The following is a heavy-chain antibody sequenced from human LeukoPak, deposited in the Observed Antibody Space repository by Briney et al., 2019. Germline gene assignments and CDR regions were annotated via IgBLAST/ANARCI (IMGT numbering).Heavy chain of an antibody. CDR1: GYTFDIFG. CDR2: INPNSGGT. D-gene: IGHD6-13*01. J-gene: IGHJ3*02. CDR3: ARGGIYSSSWYGFTDAFDI. V-gene: IGHV1-2*04. Sequence: ATVKVSCKSSGYTFDIFGINWVRQAPGQGLEWMGWINPNSGGTNYAQKFQGWVTMTRDTSISTAYMELSRLRSDDTAVYYCARGGIYSSSWYGFTDAFDIWGQGTMVTVSS.